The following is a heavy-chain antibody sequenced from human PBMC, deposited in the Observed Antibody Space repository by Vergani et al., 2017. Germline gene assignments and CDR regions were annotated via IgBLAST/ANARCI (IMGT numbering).Heavy chain of an antibody. CDR2: INPNSGGT. D-gene: IGHD3-22*01. CDR3: ARGSLPHYYDSSGYYPPAEYFQH. CDR1: GYTFTGYY. V-gene: IGHV1-2*04. Sequence: QVQLVQSGAEVKKPGASVKVSCKASGYTFTGYYMHWVRQAPGQGLEWMGWINPNSGGTNYAQKFQGWVTMTRDTSISTAYMELSRLRSDDTAVYYCARGSLPHYYDSSGYYPPAEYFQHWGQGTLVTVSS. J-gene: IGHJ1*01.